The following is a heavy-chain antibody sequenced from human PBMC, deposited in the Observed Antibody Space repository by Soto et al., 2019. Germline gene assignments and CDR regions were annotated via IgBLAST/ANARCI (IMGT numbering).Heavy chain of an antibody. D-gene: IGHD3-22*01. CDR1: GYSFTTYW. V-gene: IGHV5-51*01. CDR3: ARTHTYYYDSSGYYPYYFDY. Sequence: EVQLVQSGAEVKKPGESLQISCKGSGYSFTTYWIGWVRQMPGKGLEWMGIIYPGDSDTRYSPSFQGQVTISADKSISTAYLQWSSLKASDTAMYYCARTHTYYYDSSGYYPYYFDYWGQGTLVTVSS. J-gene: IGHJ4*02. CDR2: IYPGDSDT.